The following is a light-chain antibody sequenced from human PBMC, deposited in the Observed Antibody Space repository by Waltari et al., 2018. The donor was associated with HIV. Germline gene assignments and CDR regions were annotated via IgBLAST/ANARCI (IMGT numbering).Light chain of an antibody. V-gene: IGLV2-8*01. J-gene: IGLJ1*01. Sequence: QPALTQAPSASGSPGQSVTISCTGTSSDVGGYNSVSWYQQHPGKAPKLMIYEVSKRPSGVPDRFSGSKSGNTASLTVSGLQAEDEADYYCSSYAGSNNFVFGTGTKVTVL. CDR2: EVS. CDR3: SSYAGSNNFV. CDR1: SSDVGGYNS.